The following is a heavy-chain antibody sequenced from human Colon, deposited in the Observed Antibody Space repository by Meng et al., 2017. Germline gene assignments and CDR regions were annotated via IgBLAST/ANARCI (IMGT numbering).Heavy chain of an antibody. CDR3: AKNGEFNSDYYGHY. CDR2: ISGSGGRT. Sequence: EVQLLESGGRLAQAGGSLRLSCAVSGFTFASYAMSWVRQALGKGLEWVAAISGSGGRTFYADSVKGRFTISRDPSKNTVSLQMNSLRVEDTALYYCAKNGEFNSDYYGHYWGQGTLVTVSS. V-gene: IGHV3-23*01. CDR1: GFTFASYA. D-gene: IGHD5-12*01. J-gene: IGHJ4*02.